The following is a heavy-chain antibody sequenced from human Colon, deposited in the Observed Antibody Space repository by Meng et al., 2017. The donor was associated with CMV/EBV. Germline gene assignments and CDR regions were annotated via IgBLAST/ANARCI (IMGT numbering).Heavy chain of an antibody. Sequence: SGASISSVGYYWTWIRQHPGKGLEWIGYINYSGNVYYNPSLKSRLTISVDTSKNQLSLTLSSVTAADTAIYYCARENRWAQPQYDFDNWGQGTLVTVSS. V-gene: IGHV4-31*02. CDR3: ARENRWAQPQYDFDN. J-gene: IGHJ4*02. CDR1: GASISSVGYY. D-gene: IGHD1-14*01. CDR2: INYSGNV.